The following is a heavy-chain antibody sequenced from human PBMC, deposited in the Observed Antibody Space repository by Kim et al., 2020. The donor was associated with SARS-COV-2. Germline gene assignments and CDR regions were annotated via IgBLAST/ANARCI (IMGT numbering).Heavy chain of an antibody. D-gene: IGHD2-2*03. Sequence: GGSLRLSCTISGFTFQDYAISWVRQAPGKGPEWVSAVIINGGIIDGLTTYYADSVRGRFTISSDTSKDTVYLQMNSLRAEDTALYYCARGMDDFLYWGRGTLVTVSS. V-gene: IGHV3-23*01. CDR3: ARGMDDFLY. CDR2: VIINGGIIDGLTT. J-gene: IGHJ4*02. CDR1: GFTFQDYA.